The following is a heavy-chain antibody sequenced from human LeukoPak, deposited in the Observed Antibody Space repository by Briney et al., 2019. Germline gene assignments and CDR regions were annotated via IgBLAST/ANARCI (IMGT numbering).Heavy chain of an antibody. CDR2: VFYSGST. CDR1: VGYISSYY. V-gene: IGHV4-59*08. J-gene: IGHJ6*03. D-gene: IGHD6-13*01. CDR3: ARQGGSSSPYYFYYMDV. Sequence: SETLSLTCAVSVGYISSYYWTWIRQSPGKGLEWIGNVFYSGSTNYNPSLKSRVTMSVDTSKNQFSLRLTSLTAADTAVYYCARQGGSSSPYYFYYMDVWGKGTTVTVSS.